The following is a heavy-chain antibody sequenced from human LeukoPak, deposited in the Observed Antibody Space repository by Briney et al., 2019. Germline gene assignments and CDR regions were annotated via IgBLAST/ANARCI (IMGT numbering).Heavy chain of an antibody. CDR2: IRYDGSNK. J-gene: IGHJ6*03. Sequence: PGGSLRLSCAASGFTFSSYGMYWVRQAPGKGLEWVAFIRYDGSNKYYEDSLKGRFTISRDNSKNTLYLQMNSLRAEDTAVYYCAKDGNGAAGYYYYYYMGVWGKGTTVAVSS. D-gene: IGHD4/OR15-4a*01. V-gene: IGHV3-30*02. CDR3: AKDGNGAAGYYYYYYMGV. CDR1: GFTFSSYG.